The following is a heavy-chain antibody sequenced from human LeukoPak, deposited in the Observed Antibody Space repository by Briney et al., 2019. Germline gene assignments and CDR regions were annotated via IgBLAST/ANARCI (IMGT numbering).Heavy chain of an antibody. J-gene: IGHJ4*02. V-gene: IGHV1-69*13. CDR2: IIPIFGTA. D-gene: IGHD3-3*01. CDR3: ARVNGFGVVTRV. Sequence: SVKVSCKASGYTFTDYYIHWVRQAPGQGLDWMGGIIPIFGTANYAQKFQGRVTITADESTSTAYMELSSLRSEDTAVYYCARVNGFGVVTRVWGQGTLVTVSS. CDR1: GYTFTDYY.